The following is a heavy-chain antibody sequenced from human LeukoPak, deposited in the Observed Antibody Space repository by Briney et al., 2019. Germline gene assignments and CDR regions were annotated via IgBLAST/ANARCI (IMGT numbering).Heavy chain of an antibody. CDR2: ISGLGGSA. CDR3: ARRGGSSWSSFDY. D-gene: IGHD6-13*01. J-gene: IGHJ4*01. CDR1: GFTFSSSA. V-gene: IGHV3-23*01. Sequence: PGGSLRLSCAASGFTFSSSAMSWVRQVPGKGLEWVSGISGLGGSAYYAASVKGRFIISRDNSGNTLFFQLTNLRVEDTAVYYCARRGGSSWSSFDYWGHGTLVAVSS.